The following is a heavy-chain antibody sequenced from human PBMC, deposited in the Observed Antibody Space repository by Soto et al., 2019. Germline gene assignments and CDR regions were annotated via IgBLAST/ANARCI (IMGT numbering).Heavy chain of an antibody. D-gene: IGHD3-3*01. CDR2: INDDGSRT. Sequence: EVQLVESGGGLVQPGGSLRLSCAVSGFTLSNFWMHWVRQVPGKGLVWDSRINDDGSRTKYADSVEGRLTISRDNAKNTLYLQMDSLRVDDTAVYYCVRDHHDYDFWSGNPRGYFDLWGRGTLVTVSS. CDR3: VRDHHDYDFWSGNPRGYFDL. V-gene: IGHV3-74*01. CDR1: GFTLSNFW. J-gene: IGHJ2*01.